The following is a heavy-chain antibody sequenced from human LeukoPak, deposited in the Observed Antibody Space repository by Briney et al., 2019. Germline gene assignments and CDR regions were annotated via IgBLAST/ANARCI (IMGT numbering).Heavy chain of an antibody. Sequence: GGSLRLSCAASGFTFTSNAMSWVRQAPGKGLEWVSAISGNSVTIYYADSVKGRFTISRDNSKNTLYLQMYSLRAEDTAVYYCAKILSGTYSFDLWGQGTLVTASS. D-gene: IGHD1-26*01. J-gene: IGHJ4*02. CDR3: AKILSGTYSFDL. V-gene: IGHV3-23*01. CDR1: GFTFTSNA. CDR2: ISGNSVTI.